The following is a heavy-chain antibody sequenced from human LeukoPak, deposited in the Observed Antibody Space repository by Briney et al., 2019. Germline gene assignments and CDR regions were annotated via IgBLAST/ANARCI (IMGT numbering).Heavy chain of an antibody. V-gene: IGHV1-2*02. CDR2: INPNSGGT. CDR1: GYTFTGYY. D-gene: IGHD6-13*01. CDR3: ARGLDSSSWYLPLYYYYYGMDV. Sequence: ASVKASCKASGYTFTGYYMHWVRQAPGQGLEWMGWINPNSGGTNYAQKFQGRVTMTRDTSISTAYMELSRLRSDDTAVYYCARGLDSSSWYLPLYYYYYGMDVWGQGTTVTVSS. J-gene: IGHJ6*02.